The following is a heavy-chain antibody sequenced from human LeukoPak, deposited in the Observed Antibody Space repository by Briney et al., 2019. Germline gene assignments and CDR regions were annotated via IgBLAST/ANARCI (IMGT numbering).Heavy chain of an antibody. V-gene: IGHV3-7*01. Sequence: GGSLRLSCAASGFTLSSYWMSWVRQAPGKGLEWVANIKQDGSEKYYVDSVKGRFTISRDNAKNSLYLQMNSLRAEDTAVYYCARGGGYSGYDEFDYWGQGTLVTVSS. CDR2: IKQDGSEK. CDR1: GFTLSSYW. CDR3: ARGGGYSGYDEFDY. D-gene: IGHD5-12*01. J-gene: IGHJ4*02.